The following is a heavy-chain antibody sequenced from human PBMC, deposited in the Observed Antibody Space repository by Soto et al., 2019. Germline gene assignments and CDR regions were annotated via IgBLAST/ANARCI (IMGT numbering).Heavy chain of an antibody. CDR3: ARVGGWLQPYYFDY. V-gene: IGHV4-34*01. Sequence: QVQLQQWGAGLLKPSETLSLTCAVYGGSFSGYYWSWIRQPPGKGLEWIGEINHSGSTNYNPSLKSRVTISVDTSKNQFSLKLSSVTAADTAVYYCARVGGWLQPYYFDYWGQGTLVTVSS. D-gene: IGHD5-12*01. J-gene: IGHJ4*02. CDR1: GGSFSGYY. CDR2: INHSGST.